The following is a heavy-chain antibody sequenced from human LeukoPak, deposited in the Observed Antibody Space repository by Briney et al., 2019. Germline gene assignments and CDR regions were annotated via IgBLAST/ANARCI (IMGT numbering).Heavy chain of an antibody. CDR1: GFTFSRYW. V-gene: IGHV3-74*01. Sequence: GGSLRLSCAASGFTFSRYWMHWVRQAPGKGLVWVSHINPDGSSTGYADSVKGRFTISRDNAKNTLYLQTNSLRAEDTAVYYCVRVRGAVAATPLEFDYWGQGTLVTVSS. CDR3: VRVRGAVAATPLEFDY. CDR2: INPDGSST. D-gene: IGHD6-19*01. J-gene: IGHJ4*02.